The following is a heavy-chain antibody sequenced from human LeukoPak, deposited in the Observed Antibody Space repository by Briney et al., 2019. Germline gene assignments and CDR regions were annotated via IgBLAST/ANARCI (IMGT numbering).Heavy chain of an antibody. V-gene: IGHV1-46*01. D-gene: IGHD3-22*01. Sequence: ASVKVSCKASGYTFTSYYMHWVRQAPGQGLEWMGIINPSGGSTSYAQKFQGRVTMTRDTSTSTVYMELSSLRSEDTAVYYCARRCDVGLLVGYYYGMDVWGQGTTVTVSS. CDR2: INPSGGST. CDR3: ARRCDVGLLVGYYYGMDV. J-gene: IGHJ6*02. CDR1: GYTFTSYY.